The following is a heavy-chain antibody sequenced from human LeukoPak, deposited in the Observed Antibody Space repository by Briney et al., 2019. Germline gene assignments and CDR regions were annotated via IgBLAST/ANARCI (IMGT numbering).Heavy chain of an antibody. J-gene: IGHJ4*02. D-gene: IGHD5-18*01. V-gene: IGHV3-33*08. CDR3: ARGLGYSYGYGIDN. Sequence: GGSLRLSCAASGFTFSSYAMHWVRQAPGKGLEWVAIIWFDGSNEYHADSVKGRLTISRDNSMNTVYLQMNGLRDEDTAIYYCARGLGYSYGYGIDNWGQGTLVTVSS. CDR1: GFTFSSYA. CDR2: IWFDGSNE.